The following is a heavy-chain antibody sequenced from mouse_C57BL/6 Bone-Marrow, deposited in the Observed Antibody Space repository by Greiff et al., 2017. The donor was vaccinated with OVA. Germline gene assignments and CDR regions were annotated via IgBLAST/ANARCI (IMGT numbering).Heavy chain of an antibody. J-gene: IGHJ3*01. V-gene: IGHV5-12*01. CDR1: GFTFSDYY. Sequence: EVKLVESGGGLVQPGGSLKLSCAASGFTFSDYYMYWVRQTPEKRLEWVAYISNGGGSTYYPDTVKGRFTISRDNAKNTLYLQMSRLKSEDTATYYCARRGDGYYVGFAYWGQGTLVTVSA. CDR3: ARRGDGYYVGFAY. CDR2: ISNGGGST. D-gene: IGHD2-3*01.